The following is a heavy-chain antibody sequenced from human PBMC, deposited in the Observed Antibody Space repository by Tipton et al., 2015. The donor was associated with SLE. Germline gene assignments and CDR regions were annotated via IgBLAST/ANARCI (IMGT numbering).Heavy chain of an antibody. CDR1: GGSFSGNY. V-gene: IGHV4-59*08. CDR2: ISYSGST. Sequence: GLVKPSETLSLTCAVYGGSFSGNYWSWVRQPPGKGLEWIGYISYSGSTNYNPSVRSRVSISLDTSKNQFSLKLTSVTAADTAVYYCARHSDYWGQGTLVAVSS. J-gene: IGHJ4*02. CDR3: ARHSDY.